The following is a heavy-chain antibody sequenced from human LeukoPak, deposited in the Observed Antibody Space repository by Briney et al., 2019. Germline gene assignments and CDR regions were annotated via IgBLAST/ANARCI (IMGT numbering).Heavy chain of an antibody. CDR3: ARGGRLWFGEFLRQRRGHWFDP. V-gene: IGHV4-39*07. J-gene: IGHJ5*02. Sequence: NPSETLSLTCAVSGGSISSNSYYWGWIRQPPGKGLEWIGSIYYSGSTYYNPSLKSRVTISVDTSKNQFSLKLSSVTAADTAVYYCARGGRLWFGEFLRQRRGHWFDPWGQGTLVTVSS. D-gene: IGHD3-10*01. CDR2: IYYSGST. CDR1: GGSISSNSYY.